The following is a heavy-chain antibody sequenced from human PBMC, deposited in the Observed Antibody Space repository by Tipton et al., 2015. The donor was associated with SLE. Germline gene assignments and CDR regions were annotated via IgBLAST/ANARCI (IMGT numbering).Heavy chain of an antibody. CDR2: ISSSSSYI. V-gene: IGHV3-21*01. CDR3: AREGVLRFLSALWDAFDI. CDR1: GFTFSSYS. D-gene: IGHD3-3*01. J-gene: IGHJ3*02. Sequence: SLRLSCAASGFTFSSYSMNWVRQAPGKGLEWVSSISSSSSYIYYADSVKGRFTISRDNAKNSLYLQMNSLRAEDTAVYYCAREGVLRFLSALWDAFDIWGQGTMVTVSS.